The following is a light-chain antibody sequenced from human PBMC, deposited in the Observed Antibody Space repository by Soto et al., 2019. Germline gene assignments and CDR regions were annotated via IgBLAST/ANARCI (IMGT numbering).Light chain of an antibody. Sequence: DIQMTQSPSYVSASVGDRVTITCRASQGIKNWLAWYQQKPGKDPNLLIYTGSSLQSGVPSRFSGSGSGTDFNLTINRLQTEDFATYYCQQAASFTITFGQGTRLEIK. J-gene: IGKJ5*01. CDR2: TGS. V-gene: IGKV1-12*01. CDR3: QQAASFTIT. CDR1: QGIKNW.